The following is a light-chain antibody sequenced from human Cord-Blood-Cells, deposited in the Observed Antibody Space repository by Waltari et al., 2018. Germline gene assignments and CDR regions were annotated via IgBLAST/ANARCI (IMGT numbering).Light chain of an antibody. CDR3: QQSYSTPYT. Sequence: DIQMTQSPSSLSASVGDRVTITCRASQSISSDLNWYQQKPGKAPMLLIYAASSLQSGVPSRFSGSGSGTDFTLTISSLQSEDVATYYCQQSYSTPYTFGQGTKLEIK. CDR2: AAS. CDR1: QSISSD. V-gene: IGKV1-39*01. J-gene: IGKJ2*01.